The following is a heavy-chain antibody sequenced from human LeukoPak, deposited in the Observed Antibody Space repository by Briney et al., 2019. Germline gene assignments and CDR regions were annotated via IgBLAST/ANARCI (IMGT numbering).Heavy chain of an antibody. J-gene: IGHJ4*02. V-gene: IGHV1-46*01. CDR1: GYTFTSYY. Sequence: WASVKVSCKASGYTFTSYYMHWVRQAPGQGLEVMGIINPSGGSTSYAQKFQGRGTMTRDTSTSTVYMELSSLRSEDTAVYYCARDWNDILTGYYRTRPTSYYFDYWGQGTLVTVSS. D-gene: IGHD3-9*01. CDR2: INPSGGST. CDR3: ARDWNDILTGYYRTRPTSYYFDY.